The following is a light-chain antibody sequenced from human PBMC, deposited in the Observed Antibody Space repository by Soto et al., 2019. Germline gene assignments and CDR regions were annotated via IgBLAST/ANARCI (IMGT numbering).Light chain of an antibody. J-gene: IGKJ4*01. Sequence: EIALTQSPDTLSLSPGERATLSCRARLSVSSNYIAQTQQKPGQAPKVLIYRASSWPTGIPDSFRGRGCGTVFTLTISRLEREDLAVQYCQQYRSSPLSFGEWTKV. CDR3: QQYRSSPLS. CDR2: RAS. V-gene: IGKV3-20*01. CDR1: LSVSSNY.